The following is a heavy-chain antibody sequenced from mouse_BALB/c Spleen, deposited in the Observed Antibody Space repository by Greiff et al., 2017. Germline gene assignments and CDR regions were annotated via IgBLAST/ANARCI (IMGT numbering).Heavy chain of an antibody. CDR2: ISYSGST. J-gene: IGHJ3*01. V-gene: IGHV3-8*02. D-gene: IGHD1-1*01. CDR1: GDSITSGY. Sequence: EVKVVESGPSLVKPSQTLSLTCSVTGDSITSGYWNWIRKFPGNKLEYMGYISYSGSTYYNPSLKSRISITRDTSKNQYYLQLNSVTTEDTATYYCARGVLRYSWFAYWGQGTLVTVSA. CDR3: ARGVLRYSWFAY.